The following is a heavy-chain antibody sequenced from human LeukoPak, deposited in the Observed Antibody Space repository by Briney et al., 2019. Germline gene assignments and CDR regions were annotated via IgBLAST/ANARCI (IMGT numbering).Heavy chain of an antibody. CDR1: GYTFTGYY. Sequence: ASVKVSYKASGYTFTGYYMHWVRQAPGQGLEWMGRINPNSGGTNYAQKFQGRVTMARDTSISTAYMELSRLRSDDTAVYYCARTGSSSWSTYYYYYYMDVWGKGTTVTVSS. V-gene: IGHV1-2*06. CDR2: INPNSGGT. D-gene: IGHD6-13*01. CDR3: ARTGSSSWSTYYYYYYMDV. J-gene: IGHJ6*03.